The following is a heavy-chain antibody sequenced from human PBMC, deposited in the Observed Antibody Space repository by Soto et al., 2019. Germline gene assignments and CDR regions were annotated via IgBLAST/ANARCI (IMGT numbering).Heavy chain of an antibody. CDR1: GYTFTSYD. D-gene: IGHD1-7*01. V-gene: IGHV1-8*01. CDR3: ARVAGNYVYYFDY. CDR2: MNPNSGNT. J-gene: IGHJ4*02. Sequence: ASVKVSCKASGYTFTSYDINLVRQATGQGLEWMGWMNPNSGNTGYAQKFQGRVTMTRNTSISTAYMELSSLRSEDTAVYYCARVAGNYVYYFDYWGQGTLVTVSS.